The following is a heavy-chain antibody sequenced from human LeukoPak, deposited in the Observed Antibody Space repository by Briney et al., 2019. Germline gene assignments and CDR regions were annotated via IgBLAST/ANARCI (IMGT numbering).Heavy chain of an antibody. CDR3: ARIQLWFNDAFDI. CDR2: IYYSGST. Sequence: SETLPLTCTVSGGSISSSSYYWGWIRQPPGKGQEWIGSIYYSGSTYYNPSLKSRVTISVDTSKNQFSLKLSSVTAADTAVYYCARIQLWFNDAFDIWGQGTMVTVSS. CDR1: GGSISSSSYY. D-gene: IGHD5-18*01. J-gene: IGHJ3*02. V-gene: IGHV4-39*01.